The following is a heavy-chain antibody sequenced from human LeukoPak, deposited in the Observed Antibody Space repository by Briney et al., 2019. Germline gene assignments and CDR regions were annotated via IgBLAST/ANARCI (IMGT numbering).Heavy chain of an antibody. CDR3: AGRLRGNYYYYGMDV. V-gene: IGHV1-2*02. J-gene: IGHJ6*02. Sequence: ASVKVSCKASGYTFTGYYMHWVRQAPGQGLEWMGWINPNSGGTNYAQKFQGRVTMTRDTSISTAYMELSRLRSDDTAVYYCAGRLRGNYYYYGMDVWGQGTTVTVSS. D-gene: IGHD4-17*01. CDR1: GYTFTGYY. CDR2: INPNSGGT.